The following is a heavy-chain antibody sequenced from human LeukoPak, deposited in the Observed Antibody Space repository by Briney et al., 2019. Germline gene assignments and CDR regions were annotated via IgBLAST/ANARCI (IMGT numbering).Heavy chain of an antibody. J-gene: IGHJ4*02. V-gene: IGHV4-4*07. CDR2: IYTSGST. Sequence: PSETLSLTCTVSGGSISSYYWSWIRQPAGKGLVWIGRIYTSGSTNYNPSLKSRVTMSVDTSKNQFPLKLSSVAAADTAVYYCARDHNYAFDNWGQGTLVSVSS. D-gene: IGHD1-1*01. CDR3: ARDHNYAFDN. CDR1: GGSISSYY.